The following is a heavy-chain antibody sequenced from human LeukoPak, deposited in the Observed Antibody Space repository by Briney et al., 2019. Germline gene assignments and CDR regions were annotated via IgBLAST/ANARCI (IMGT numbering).Heavy chain of an antibody. Sequence: PSETLSLTCAVYGGSFSGYYWSWIRQPPGKGLEWIGEINHSGSTNYNPSLKSRVTISVDRSKNQFSLKLSSVTAADTAVYYCARDWVGMAFDIWGQGTMVTVSS. J-gene: IGHJ3*02. CDR3: ARDWVGMAFDI. D-gene: IGHD2-21*01. V-gene: IGHV4-34*01. CDR2: INHSGST. CDR1: GGSFSGYY.